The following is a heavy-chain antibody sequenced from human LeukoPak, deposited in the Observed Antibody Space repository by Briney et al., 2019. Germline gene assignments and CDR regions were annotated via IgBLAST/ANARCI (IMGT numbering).Heavy chain of an antibody. D-gene: IGHD4-17*01. Sequence: KAGGSLRLSCAASGFTFSSYSMNWVRQAPGKGLEWVSSISSSSSYIYYADSVKGRFTISRDNAKNSLYLQMNSLRAEDTAVYYCAKVSDYGDQGYYYGMDVWGQGTTVTVSS. V-gene: IGHV3-21*01. J-gene: IGHJ6*02. CDR1: GFTFSSYS. CDR2: ISSSSSYI. CDR3: AKVSDYGDQGYYYGMDV.